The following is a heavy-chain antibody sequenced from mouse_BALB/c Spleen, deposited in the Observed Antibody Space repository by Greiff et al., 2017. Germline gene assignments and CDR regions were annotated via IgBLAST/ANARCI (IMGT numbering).Heavy chain of an antibody. J-gene: IGHJ3*01. CDR1: GFTFTDYY. CDR3: AREGYYGSFAY. CDR2: IRNKANGYTT. D-gene: IGHD1-1*01. Sequence: EVMLVESGGGLVQPGGSLRLSCATSGFTFTDYYMSWVRQPPGKALEWLGFIRNKANGYTTEYSASVKGRFTISRDNSQSILYLQMNTLRAEDSATYYCAREGYYGSFAYWGQGTLVTVSA. V-gene: IGHV7-3*02.